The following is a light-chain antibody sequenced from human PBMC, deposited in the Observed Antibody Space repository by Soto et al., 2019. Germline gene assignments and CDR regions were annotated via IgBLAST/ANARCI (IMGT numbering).Light chain of an antibody. J-gene: IGKJ3*01. CDR1: QSVSSSY. CDR3: QQYGSSPPT. V-gene: IGKV3-20*01. CDR2: GAS. Sequence: EIVLTQSPGTLSLSPGERATLSCRASQSVSSSYLAWYQRKPGQAPRLLIYGASSRATGIPDRFSGSGSGKDFTLTISRLEPEDFAVYYCQQYGSSPPTFGPGTKVDIK.